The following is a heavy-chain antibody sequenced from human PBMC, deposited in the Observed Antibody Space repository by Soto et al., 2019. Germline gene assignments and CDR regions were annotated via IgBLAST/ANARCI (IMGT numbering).Heavy chain of an antibody. V-gene: IGHV1-69*01. CDR2: IIPIFGTA. D-gene: IGHD3-22*01. Sequence: QVQLVQSGAEVKKPGSSVKVSCKASGGTFSSYAISWVRQAPGQGLEWMGGIIPIFGTANYAQKFQGRVPITADESTSTAYMELSSLRSEDTAVYYCARAPSSGYYSIAGAFDYWGQGTLVTVSS. CDR1: GGTFSSYA. CDR3: ARAPSSGYYSIAGAFDY. J-gene: IGHJ4*02.